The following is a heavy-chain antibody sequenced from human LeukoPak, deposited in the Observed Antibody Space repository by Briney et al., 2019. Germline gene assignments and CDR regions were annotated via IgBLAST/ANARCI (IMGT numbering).Heavy chain of an antibody. V-gene: IGHV1-2*02. D-gene: IGHD2-15*01. CDR1: GYTFTGYY. Sequence: ASVKVSCKASGYTFTGYYMHWVRQAPGQGLEWMGWINPNSGGTNYAQKFQGRVTMTRDTSISTAYMELSRLRSDDTAVYYCARAGSRVAVAARGDAFDIWGQGTMVTVS. CDR3: ARAGSRVAVAARGDAFDI. CDR2: INPNSGGT. J-gene: IGHJ3*02.